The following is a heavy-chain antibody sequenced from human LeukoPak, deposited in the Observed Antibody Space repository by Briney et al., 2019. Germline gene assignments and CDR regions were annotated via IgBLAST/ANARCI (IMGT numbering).Heavy chain of an antibody. Sequence: GGSLRLSCAASGFTFSSYWMHWVRQAPGKGLVWVSRINSDGSSTSYADSVKGRFTISRDNAKNTLYLQMNSLRAEDTAVYYCAREGRGIPPEFDPWGQGTLVTVSS. CDR3: AREGRGIPPEFDP. V-gene: IGHV3-74*01. J-gene: IGHJ5*02. D-gene: IGHD1-14*01. CDR1: GFTFSSYW. CDR2: INSDGSST.